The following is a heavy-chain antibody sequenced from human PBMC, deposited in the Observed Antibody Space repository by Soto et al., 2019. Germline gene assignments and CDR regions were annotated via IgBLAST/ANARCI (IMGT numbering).Heavy chain of an antibody. CDR3: ARGKAAAGDYYYYGMDV. J-gene: IGHJ6*02. V-gene: IGHV3-74*01. CDR1: GFTFSSYW. Sequence: GGSLRLSCAASGFTFSSYWMHWVRQAPGKGLVWVSRINSDGSSTSYADSVKGRFTIFRDNAKNTLYLQMNSLRAEDTAVYYCARGKAAAGDYYYYGMDVWGQGTTVTVSS. D-gene: IGHD6-13*01. CDR2: INSDGSST.